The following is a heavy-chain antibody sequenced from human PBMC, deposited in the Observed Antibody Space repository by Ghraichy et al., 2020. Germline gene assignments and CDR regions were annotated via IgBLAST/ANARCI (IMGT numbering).Heavy chain of an antibody. CDR3: ARGGDTAMVRATNFDY. J-gene: IGHJ4*02. D-gene: IGHD5-18*01. CDR2: IYYSGST. V-gene: IGHV4-31*03. Sequence: SETLSLTCTVSGGSISSGGYYWSWIRQHPGKGLEWIGYIYYSGSTYYNPSLKSRVTISVDTSKNQFSLKLSSVTAADTAVYYCARGGDTAMVRATNFDYWGQGTLVTVSS. CDR1: GGSISSGGYY.